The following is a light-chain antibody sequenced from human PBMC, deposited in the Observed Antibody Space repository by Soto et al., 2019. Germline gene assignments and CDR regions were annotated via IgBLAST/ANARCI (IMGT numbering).Light chain of an antibody. Sequence: QSALTQPASMSGSPGQSITISCTGTSVDVGSYDLVSWYQQHPGKAPKLMIYEGNKRPSGVSNRFSGSKSANTASLTISGLQTEDEADYYCCSYAGTNTFVFGTGTKLTVL. CDR2: EGN. CDR3: CSYAGTNTFV. V-gene: IGLV2-23*01. CDR1: SVDVGSYDL. J-gene: IGLJ1*01.